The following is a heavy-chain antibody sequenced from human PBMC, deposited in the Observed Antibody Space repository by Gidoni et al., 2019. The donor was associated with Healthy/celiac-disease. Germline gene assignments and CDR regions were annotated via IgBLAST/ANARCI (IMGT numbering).Heavy chain of an antibody. J-gene: IGHJ4*02. CDR1: GFTFSRHC. CDR2: ISDDGSNK. D-gene: IGHD2-15*01. V-gene: IGHV3-30*18. Sequence: QVQLVESGGGVVQPGRSLRLSCAASGFTFSRHCMHWVRQATGKGLGWVAVISDDGSNKYYADSVKGRFTISRDNSKNTLYLQMNSLRAEDTAVYYCAKDFPPYCSGGSCYSPYFDYWGQGTLVTVSS. CDR3: AKDFPPYCSGGSCYSPYFDY.